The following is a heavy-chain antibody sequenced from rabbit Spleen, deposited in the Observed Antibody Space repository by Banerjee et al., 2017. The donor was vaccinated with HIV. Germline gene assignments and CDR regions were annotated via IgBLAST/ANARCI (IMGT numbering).Heavy chain of an antibody. CDR1: GFSFSSSYY. J-gene: IGHJ4*01. CDR3: ARGGGL. V-gene: IGHV1S40*01. Sequence: QSLEESGGGLVQPEGSLTLTCTASGFSFSSSYYMCWVRQAPGKGLEWIACIDVGKSGSTYYASWAKGRFTISKTSSTTVTLQLNSLTAADTATYFCARGGGLWGPGTLVTVS. CDR2: IDVGKSGST.